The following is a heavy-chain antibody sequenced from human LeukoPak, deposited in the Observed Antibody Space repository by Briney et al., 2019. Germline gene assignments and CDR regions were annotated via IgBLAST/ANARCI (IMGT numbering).Heavy chain of an antibody. CDR2: IYYSGST. V-gene: IGHV4-39*01. Sequence: PSETLSLTGTVSGGSISSSSYYWGWIRQPPGKGLEWIGSIYYSGSTYYNPSLKSRVTISVDTSKNQFSLKLSSVTAADTAVYYCASPSDTVSYDLPYFDYWGQGTLVTVSS. CDR1: GGSISSSSYY. J-gene: IGHJ4*02. D-gene: IGHD3/OR15-3a*01. CDR3: ASPSDTVSYDLPYFDY.